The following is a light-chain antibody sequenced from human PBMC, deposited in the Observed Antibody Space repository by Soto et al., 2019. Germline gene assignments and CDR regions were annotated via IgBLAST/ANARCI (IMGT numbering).Light chain of an antibody. CDR3: QSWVTGLDWV. CDR2: VDSDGSH. V-gene: IGLV4-69*01. Sequence: QSVLTQSPSASASLGASVKLTCTLSSGHSSFAIAWHQLQPEKGPRYLMKVDSDGSHNKGDGIPDRFSGSSSGAERYLTISSLQSEDEADYYCQSWVTGLDWVFGGGTKLTVL. CDR1: SGHSSFA. J-gene: IGLJ3*02.